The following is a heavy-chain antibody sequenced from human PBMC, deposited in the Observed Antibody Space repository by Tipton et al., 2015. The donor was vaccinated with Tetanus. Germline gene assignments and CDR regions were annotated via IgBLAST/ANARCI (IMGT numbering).Heavy chain of an antibody. Sequence: QLVQSGAEVKKPGESLKISCKGSGYSFTSYWIGWVRQMPGKGLEWMGIIYPGDSDTRYSQSFQGQVTISADKSISTAYLQWSSLKASDTAMYYCARIAVADGYYYYYYGMDVWGQGTTVTVSS. J-gene: IGHJ6*02. CDR1: GYSFTSYW. CDR3: ARIAVADGYYYYYYGMDV. D-gene: IGHD6-19*01. V-gene: IGHV5-51*01. CDR2: IYPGDSDT.